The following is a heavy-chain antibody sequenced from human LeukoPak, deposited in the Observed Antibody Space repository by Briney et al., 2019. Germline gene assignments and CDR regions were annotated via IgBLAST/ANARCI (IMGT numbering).Heavy chain of an antibody. Sequence: GGSLRLSCAASGFTFSSYAMSWVRQAPGKGLEWVSAISGSGGSTYYADSVKSRFTISRDNSKNTLYLQMNSLRAEDTAVYYCAKVPPGLNEPYYFDYWGQGTLVTVSS. D-gene: IGHD1-1*01. CDR1: GFTFSSYA. CDR2: ISGSGGST. V-gene: IGHV3-23*01. CDR3: AKVPPGLNEPYYFDY. J-gene: IGHJ4*02.